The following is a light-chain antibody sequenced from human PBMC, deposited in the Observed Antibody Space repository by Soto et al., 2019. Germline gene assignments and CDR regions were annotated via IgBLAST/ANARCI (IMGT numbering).Light chain of an antibody. CDR2: EVN. Sequence: QCALTQPPSAYGSPGQSVTISCTGTSSDVGAYDYVSWYQRHPGKAPKLILYEVNKRPSGIPDRFSGSKSGNTASLTVSGLQAEDEADYFCASYADRKTFLFGGGTKLTV. J-gene: IGLJ2*01. CDR3: ASYADRKTFL. V-gene: IGLV2-8*01. CDR1: SSDVGAYDY.